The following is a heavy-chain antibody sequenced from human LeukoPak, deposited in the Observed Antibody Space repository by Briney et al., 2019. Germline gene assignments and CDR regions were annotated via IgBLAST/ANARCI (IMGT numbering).Heavy chain of an antibody. CDR1: GYTFTSYG. D-gene: IGHD6-19*01. CDR3: ARDSSGLPSFDY. V-gene: IGHV1-18*01. J-gene: IGHJ4*02. CDR2: ISGYNGNT. Sequence: ASVKVSCKASGYTFTSYGITWVRQAPGQGLEWMGWISGYNGNTNYAQKLQGRVTMTTDTSTSTAYMELRSLRSDDTAVYYCARDSSGLPSFDYWGQGTLVTVSS.